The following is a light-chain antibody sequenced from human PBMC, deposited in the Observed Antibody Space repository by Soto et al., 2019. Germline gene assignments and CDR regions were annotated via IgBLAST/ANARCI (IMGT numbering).Light chain of an antibody. V-gene: IGLV1-40*01. CDR1: SSNIGAGYD. J-gene: IGLJ2*01. CDR2: GNS. CDR3: QSYDSTLSASVV. Sequence: QSALTQPPSVSGAPGQRVTISCTGSSSNIGAGYDVQWYQQVPGTAPKLLIYGNSNRPSGVPERFSGSKSGTSASLAITGLQAEDEADYYCQSYDSTLSASVVFGGGTKLTVL.